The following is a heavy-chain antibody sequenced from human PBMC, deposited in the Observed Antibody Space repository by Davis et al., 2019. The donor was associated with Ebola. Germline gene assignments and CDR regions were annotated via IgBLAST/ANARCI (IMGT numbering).Heavy chain of an antibody. CDR3: ARLGAIAARYYYYGMDV. Sequence: PGGSLRLSCKGSGYSFTSYWIGWVRQMPGKGLEWMGIIYPGDSDTRYSPSFQGQVTISADKSISTAYLQWSSLKASDTAMYYCARLGAIAARYYYYGMDVWGQGTTVTVSS. CDR2: IYPGDSDT. J-gene: IGHJ6*02. D-gene: IGHD6-6*01. CDR1: GYSFTSYW. V-gene: IGHV5-51*01.